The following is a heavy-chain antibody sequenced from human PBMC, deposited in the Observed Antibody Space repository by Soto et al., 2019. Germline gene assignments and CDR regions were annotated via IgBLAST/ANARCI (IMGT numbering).Heavy chain of an antibody. V-gene: IGHV4-31*03. CDR1: GGSISSGGYY. J-gene: IGHJ4*02. Sequence: QVQLQESGPGLVKPSQTLSLTCTVSGGSISSGGYYWSWIRQHPGKGLEWIGYIYYSGSTYYNPSPKRRFTISVDTSKNHVTPTLSSVTAGDTAVDYCAISLGVAAAGPFDYWGQGTLVTVSS. CDR3: AISLGVAAAGPFDY. D-gene: IGHD6-13*01. CDR2: IYYSGST.